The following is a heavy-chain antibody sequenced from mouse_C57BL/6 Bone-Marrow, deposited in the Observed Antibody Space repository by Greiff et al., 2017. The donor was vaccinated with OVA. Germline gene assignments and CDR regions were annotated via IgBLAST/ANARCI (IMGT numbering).Heavy chain of an antibody. CDR2: ISNGGGST. V-gene: IGHV5-12*01. Sequence: EVMLVESGGGLVQPGGSLKLSCAASGFTFSDYYMYWVRQTPEKRLEWVAYISNGGGSTYYPDTVKGRFTISRDNAKNTLYLQMSRLKSEDTAMYYCARLETFIYYDYQYAMDYWGQGTSVTVSS. D-gene: IGHD2-4*01. J-gene: IGHJ4*01. CDR3: ARLETFIYYDYQYAMDY. CDR1: GFTFSDYY.